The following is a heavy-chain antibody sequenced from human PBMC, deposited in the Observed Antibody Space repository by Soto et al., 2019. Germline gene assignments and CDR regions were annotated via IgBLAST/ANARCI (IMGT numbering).Heavy chain of an antibody. J-gene: IGHJ4*02. V-gene: IGHV1-18*01. CDR2: ISAYNGNT. CDR1: GYTFTSYG. CDR3: ARGAEWDIVVVPAATTFDY. D-gene: IGHD2-2*01. Sequence: ASVKVSCKASGYTFTSYGISWVRQAPGQGLEWMGWISAYNGNTNYAQKLQGRVTMTTDTSTSTAYMELRSLRSDDTAVYYCARGAEWDIVVVPAATTFDYWGQGTLVTVSS.